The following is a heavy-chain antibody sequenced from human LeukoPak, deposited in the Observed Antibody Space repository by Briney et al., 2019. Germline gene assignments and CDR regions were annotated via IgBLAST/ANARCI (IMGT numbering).Heavy chain of an antibody. CDR3: ASGQQLVPYYFDY. J-gene: IGHJ4*02. CDR2: ISSSSSYI. CDR1: GFTFSSYS. Sequence: GGSLRLSCAASGFTFSSYSMNWVRQAPGKGLECVSSISSSSSYIYYADSVKGRFTISRDNAKNSLYLQMNSLRAEDTAVYYCASGQQLVPYYFDYWGQGTLVTVSS. D-gene: IGHD6-13*01. V-gene: IGHV3-21*01.